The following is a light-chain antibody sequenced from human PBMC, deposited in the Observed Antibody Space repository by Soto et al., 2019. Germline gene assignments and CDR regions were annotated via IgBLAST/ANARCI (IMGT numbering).Light chain of an antibody. Sequence: EMVLTQSPGTLPLSPGERVTLSCRASQSVGNNYVAWYQQKPGQAPRLLIHDASSRATAIPDRFSGSRSVTDLTLTISRLELEDFAVYFCQQCATSPLTFGQGTRVDIK. CDR1: QSVGNNY. J-gene: IGKJ1*01. CDR2: DAS. V-gene: IGKV3-20*01. CDR3: QQCATSPLT.